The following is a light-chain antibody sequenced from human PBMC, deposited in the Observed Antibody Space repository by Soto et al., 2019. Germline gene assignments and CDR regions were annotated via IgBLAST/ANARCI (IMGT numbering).Light chain of an antibody. J-gene: IGLJ1*01. CDR3: QSYDRSLSGYV. Sequence: QSLVTQPPSVSGAPGQRVTISCTGSSSNIGAGYDVHWYQQLPGTAPKLLIYANGNRPSGVPDRFSGSKSGTSASLAITGIQAEDEADYYCQSYDRSLSGYVLGPGTKVTVL. CDR1: SSNIGAGYD. V-gene: IGLV1-40*01. CDR2: ANG.